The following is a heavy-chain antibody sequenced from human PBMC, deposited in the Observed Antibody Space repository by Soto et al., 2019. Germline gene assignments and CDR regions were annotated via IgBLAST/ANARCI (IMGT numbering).Heavy chain of an antibody. CDR2: IYHSGST. CDR3: ARGGSSSSVVSVPFDY. Sequence: SCTLSLTCAVSGYSISSGYYWGWIRQPPGKGLEWIGSIYHSGSTYYNPSLKSRVTISVDTSKNQFSLKLSSVTAADTAVYYCARGGSSSSVVSVPFDYWGQGTLVTVSS. J-gene: IGHJ4*02. V-gene: IGHV4-38-2*01. CDR1: GYSISSGYY. D-gene: IGHD6-6*01.